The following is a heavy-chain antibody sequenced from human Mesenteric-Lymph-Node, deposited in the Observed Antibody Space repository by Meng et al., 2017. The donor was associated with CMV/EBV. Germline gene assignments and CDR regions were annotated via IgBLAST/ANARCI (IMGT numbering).Heavy chain of an antibody. J-gene: IGHJ6*02. CDR2: TYYRSKWYN. Sequence: SQTLSLTCAISGDRVSSNSAAWNWIRQSPSRGLEWLGRTYYRSKWYNDYAPSVKSRITINPDTSKNQFSLQLKSVTPEDTAVYYCARDRLFYYDSSGYYYGMDVWGQAATVTVSS. D-gene: IGHD3-22*01. V-gene: IGHV6-1*01. CDR3: ARDRLFYYDSSGYYYGMDV. CDR1: GDRVSSNSAA.